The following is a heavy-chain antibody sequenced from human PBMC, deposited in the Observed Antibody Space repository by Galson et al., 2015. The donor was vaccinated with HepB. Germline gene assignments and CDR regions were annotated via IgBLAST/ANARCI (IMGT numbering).Heavy chain of an antibody. J-gene: IGHJ4*02. CDR2: IWYDGSNK. V-gene: IGHV3-33*01. D-gene: IGHD1-26*01. Sequence: SLRLSCAASGFTFSSYGMHWVRQAPGKGLEWVAVIWYDGSNKYYADSVKGRFTISRDNSKNTLYLQMNSLRAEDTAVYYCAREAYSGSYLTLSLDYWGQGTLVTVSS. CDR1: GFTFSSYG. CDR3: AREAYSGSYLTLSLDY.